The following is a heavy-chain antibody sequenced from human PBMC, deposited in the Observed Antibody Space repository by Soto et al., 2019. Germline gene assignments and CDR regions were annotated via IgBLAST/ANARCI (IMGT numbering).Heavy chain of an antibody. CDR1: GFTFSSYA. CDR3: AKDRTSTPHRWFDP. D-gene: IGHD2-2*01. J-gene: IGHJ5*02. Sequence: EVQLLESGGGLVQPGGSLRLSCAASGFTFSSYAMSWVRQAPGKGLEWVSPISGSGGSTYYADSVKGRFTISGDNTKNTLYLQMNSLRAEDTAVYYCAKDRTSTPHRWFDPWGQGTLVTVSS. CDR2: ISGSGGST. V-gene: IGHV3-23*01.